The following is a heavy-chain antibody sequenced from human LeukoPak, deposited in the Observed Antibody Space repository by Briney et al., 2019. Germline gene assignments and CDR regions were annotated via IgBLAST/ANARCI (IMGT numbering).Heavy chain of an antibody. V-gene: IGHV3-30*01. J-gene: IGHJ4*02. CDR3: ARDRGISSGYFDY. CDR2: ISYDGSNK. Sequence: GGSLRLSCAASGFTFSSYAMHWVRRAPGKGLEWVAVISYDGSNKYYADSVKGRFTISRDNSKNTLYLQMNSLRAEDTAVYYCARDRGISSGYFDYWGQGTLVTVSS. CDR1: GFTFSSYA. D-gene: IGHD3-22*01.